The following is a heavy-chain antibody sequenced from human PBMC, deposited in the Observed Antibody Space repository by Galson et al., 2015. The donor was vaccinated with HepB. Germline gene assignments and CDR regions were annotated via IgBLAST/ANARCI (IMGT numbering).Heavy chain of an antibody. D-gene: IGHD4-23*01. CDR3: ARDRDYGGNSDLGY. J-gene: IGHJ4*02. CDR2: INWNGDAS. Sequence: SLRLSCAGSGFKFDEYGMSWVRQVPGKGLEWVSGINWNGDASAYRDPVKGRFTISRDNAKNSLYLQMNGLRAEDTALYYCARDRDYGGNSDLGYWGQGTLVTVSS. CDR1: GFKFDEYG. V-gene: IGHV3-20*04.